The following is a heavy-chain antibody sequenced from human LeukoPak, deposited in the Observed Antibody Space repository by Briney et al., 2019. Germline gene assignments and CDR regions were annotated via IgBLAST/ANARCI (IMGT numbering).Heavy chain of an antibody. D-gene: IGHD5-18*01. CDR2: SHHSGST. Sequence: SETLSLTCAVSGDFVSSNYWWTWVRQSPEKGLEWIGESHHSGSTNYNPSLKSRASISVDKSKNQFSLRLYSVTAADTAVYYCARAPPGDSHDYWGQGILVTVSS. CDR1: GDFVSSNYW. V-gene: IGHV4-4*02. CDR3: ARAPPGDSHDY. J-gene: IGHJ4*02.